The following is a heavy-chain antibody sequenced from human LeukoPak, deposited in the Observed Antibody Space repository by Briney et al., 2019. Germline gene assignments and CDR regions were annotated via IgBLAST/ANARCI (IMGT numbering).Heavy chain of an antibody. Sequence: GGSLRLSCAASGFTFSSYEMNWVRQAPGKGLEWVSHISSRGSSIYYADSVKGRFTISRDNAKNSLYLQMNSLRGEDTAVYYCARIGGSSWYIDYWGQGTLVTVSS. D-gene: IGHD6-13*01. CDR1: GFTFSSYE. V-gene: IGHV3-48*03. J-gene: IGHJ4*02. CDR3: ARIGGSSWYIDY. CDR2: ISSRGSSI.